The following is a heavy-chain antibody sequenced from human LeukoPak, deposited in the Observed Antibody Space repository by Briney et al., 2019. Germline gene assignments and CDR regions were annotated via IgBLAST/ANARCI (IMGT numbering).Heavy chain of an antibody. CDR2: INPNSGGT. J-gene: IGHJ4*02. Sequence: ASVKVSCKASGYTFTGYYMHWARQAPGQALEWIGWINPNSGGTNYAQKFQGWVTMTRDTSISTAYMELSRLRSDDTAVYYCARTMYSSSWYVLDYWGQGTLVTVSS. CDR3: ARTMYSSSWYVLDY. V-gene: IGHV1-2*04. CDR1: GYTFTGYY. D-gene: IGHD6-13*01.